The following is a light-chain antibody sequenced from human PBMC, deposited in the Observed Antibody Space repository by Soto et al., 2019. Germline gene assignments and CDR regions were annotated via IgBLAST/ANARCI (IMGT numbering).Light chain of an antibody. J-gene: IGKJ4*01. Sequence: DIVMTQSPLSLPVTPGEPASISCRSSQSLLHSNGYNYLDWYLQKPGQSPQLLIYLGSNRASGVPFVFSGSGSGTDFTLKISRVEAEDVGVYFCMQALQTPPPLTFGGGTKVEIK. CDR1: QSLLHSNGYNY. V-gene: IGKV2-28*01. CDR2: LGS. CDR3: MQALQTPPPLT.